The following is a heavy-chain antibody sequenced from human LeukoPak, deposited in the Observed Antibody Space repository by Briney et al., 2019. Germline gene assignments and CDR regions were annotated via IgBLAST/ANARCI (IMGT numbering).Heavy chain of an antibody. CDR1: GGSISSYY. D-gene: IGHD2-2*01. Sequence: SETLSLTCTVSGGSISSYYWSWIRQPPGKGLEWIGYIYYSGSTNYNPSLKSRVTISVDTSKNQFSLKLSSVTAADTAVYYCARADQDIVVVPAAAGYYMNVWGKGTTVTVSS. J-gene: IGHJ6*03. CDR3: ARADQDIVVVPAAAGYYMNV. V-gene: IGHV4-59*01. CDR2: IYYSGST.